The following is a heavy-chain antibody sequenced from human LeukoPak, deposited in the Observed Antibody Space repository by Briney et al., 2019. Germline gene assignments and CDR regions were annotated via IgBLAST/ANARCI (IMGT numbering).Heavy chain of an antibody. Sequence: ASVKVSCKASGGTFSSYAVSWVRQAPGQGLEWMGGIIPIFGTANYAQKFQGRVTITADESTSTAYMELSSLRSEDTAVDYCASGTTVTLDYWGQGTLVTVSS. CDR3: ASGTTVTLDY. CDR1: GGTFSSYA. D-gene: IGHD4-11*01. V-gene: IGHV1-69*13. J-gene: IGHJ4*02. CDR2: IIPIFGTA.